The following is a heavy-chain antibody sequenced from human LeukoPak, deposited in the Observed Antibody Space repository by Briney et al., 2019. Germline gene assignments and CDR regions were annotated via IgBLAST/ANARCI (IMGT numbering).Heavy chain of an antibody. D-gene: IGHD4-17*01. CDR1: GYTFTGYY. J-gene: IGHJ4*02. V-gene: IGHV1-2*02. CDR2: INPNSGGT. CDR3: AADPYDYGDYVLGY. Sequence: ASVKVSCKASGYTFTGYYMHWVRQAPGQGLEWMGWINPNSGGTNYAQKFQERVTITRDMSTSTAYRELSSLRSEDTAVYYCAADPYDYGDYVLGYWGQGTLVTVSS.